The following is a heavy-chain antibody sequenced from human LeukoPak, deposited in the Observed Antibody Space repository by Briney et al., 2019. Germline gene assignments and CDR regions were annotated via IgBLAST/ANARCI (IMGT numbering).Heavy chain of an antibody. V-gene: IGHV3-7*03. J-gene: IGHJ4*02. Sequence: GGSLRLSCAASGFTFSSYWMSWVRQVPGKGLEWVANIKQDGNEKYYLDSVKGRFTISRDNSKNTLYLQMNSLRAEDTAVYYCAKSTSSSWYVNWGQGTLVTVSS. D-gene: IGHD6-13*01. CDR1: GFTFSSYW. CDR3: AKSTSSSWYVN. CDR2: IKQDGNEK.